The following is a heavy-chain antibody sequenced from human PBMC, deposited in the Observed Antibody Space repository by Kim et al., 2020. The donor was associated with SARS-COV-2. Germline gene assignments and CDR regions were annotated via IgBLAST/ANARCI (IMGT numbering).Heavy chain of an antibody. Sequence: YTRGRTNYTPSLQSRVTMSVDMSKSQFSLKLSAVTAADTAVYYCASALGHWGQGTLVTVSS. CDR2: YTRGRT. D-gene: IGHD3-16*02. V-gene: IGHV4-4*07. CDR3: ASALGH. J-gene: IGHJ4*02.